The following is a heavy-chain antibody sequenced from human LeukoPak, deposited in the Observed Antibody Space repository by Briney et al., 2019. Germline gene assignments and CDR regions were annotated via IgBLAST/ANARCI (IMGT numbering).Heavy chain of an antibody. J-gene: IGHJ4*02. Sequence: PSETLSLTCTVSGGSISSYYWSWIRQPAGKGLEWIGRIYTSGSTNYNPSLKSRVTMSVDTSKNQFSLKLSSVTAADTAVYYCAREISYYYDSSGYSPKFDYWGQGTLVTVSS. CDR1: GGSISSYY. CDR3: AREISYYYDSSGYSPKFDY. V-gene: IGHV4-4*07. D-gene: IGHD3-22*01. CDR2: IYTSGST.